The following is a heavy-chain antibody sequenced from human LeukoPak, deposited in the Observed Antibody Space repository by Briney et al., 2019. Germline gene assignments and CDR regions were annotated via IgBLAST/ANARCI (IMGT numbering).Heavy chain of an antibody. CDR3: ARSPYSGSYGPFDY. D-gene: IGHD1-26*01. Sequence: GGSLRLSCAASGFTLSNYWMKWVRQAPGKGLEWVANIKHDGSEKSYVDSVKGRFTISRDDARNSLYLQMNSLRAEDTALYYCARSPYSGSYGPFDYWGQGTLVTVSS. J-gene: IGHJ4*02. CDR1: GFTLSNYW. CDR2: IKHDGSEK. V-gene: IGHV3-7*04.